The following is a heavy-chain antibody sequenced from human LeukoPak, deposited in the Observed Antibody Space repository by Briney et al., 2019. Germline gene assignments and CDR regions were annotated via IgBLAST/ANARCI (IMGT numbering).Heavy chain of an antibody. Sequence: GASVKVSCKASGYTFTSYGISWVRQAPGQGLEWMGWISAYNGNTNYAQKLQGRVTMTTDTSTSTAYMELRSLRSDDTAVYYCASLPGLYYDIMPTRINFDYWGQRTLVTVSS. CDR1: GYTFTSYG. CDR2: ISAYNGNT. CDR3: ASLPGLYYDIMPTRINFDY. V-gene: IGHV1-18*01. J-gene: IGHJ4*02. D-gene: IGHD3-9*01.